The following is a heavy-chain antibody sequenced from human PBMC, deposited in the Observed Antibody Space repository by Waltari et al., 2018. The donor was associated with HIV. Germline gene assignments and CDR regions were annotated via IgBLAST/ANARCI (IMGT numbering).Heavy chain of an antibody. CDR1: GFKFGHFS. CDR2: ISKSGYYV. Sequence: DVQLVESGGGLVKRGQSLRLSCIAPGFKFGHFSMTGVRQAPGGGLEWVASISKSGYYVYYSDSLKGRVTVSRDNAKESLLLQVSSLAADDTGLYFCVRDRTSETTGDFDSWGRGVPVIVSS. J-gene: IGHJ4*02. CDR3: VRDRTSETTGDFDS. V-gene: IGHV3-21*02. D-gene: IGHD1-1*01.